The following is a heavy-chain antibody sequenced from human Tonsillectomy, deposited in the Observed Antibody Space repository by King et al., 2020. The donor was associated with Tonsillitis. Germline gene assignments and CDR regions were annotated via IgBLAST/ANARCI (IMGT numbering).Heavy chain of an antibody. D-gene: IGHD2/OR15-2a*01. CDR3: AREGGSFRHFDL. CDR2: INPSGTGT. V-gene: IGHV1-46*01. J-gene: IGHJ2*01. Sequence: QLVQSGAEVKEPGASLKVSCKASGYSFTNYYMHWVRQAPGQRLEWMGLINPSGTGTGYAQNFQGRITMTRDMSTGTDYMELSSLRSDDTAVYYCAREGGSFRHFDLGRRGTLVTVSS. CDR1: GYSFTNYY.